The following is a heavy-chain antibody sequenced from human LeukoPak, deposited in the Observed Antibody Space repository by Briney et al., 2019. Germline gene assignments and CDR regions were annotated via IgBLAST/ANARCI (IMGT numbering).Heavy chain of an antibody. J-gene: IGHJ4*02. CDR1: GFSFSNYW. CDR3: AKGPNYFDS. CDR2: MNSDGSAT. Sequence: PGGSLRLSCAASGFSFSNYWMHLVRQAPGKGLVWVTRMNSDGSATYYADSVQGRFTISRDNAKNTLYLQMNSLRAEDTAMYFCAKGPNYFDSWGQGTLVTVSS. V-gene: IGHV3-74*01.